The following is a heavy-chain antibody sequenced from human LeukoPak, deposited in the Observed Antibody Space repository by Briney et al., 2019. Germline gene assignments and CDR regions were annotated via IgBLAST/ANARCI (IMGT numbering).Heavy chain of an antibody. Sequence: GGSLRLSCAASGNYWMHWVRQAPGKGLVWVSHINSDGSWTSYADSVKGRFTISKDNAKNTAYLQMNSLRAEDTALYYCVKASSSSPRYNWFDAWGQGTLVTVSS. D-gene: IGHD6-6*01. CDR1: GNYW. CDR2: INSDGSWT. J-gene: IGHJ5*02. CDR3: VKASSSSPRYNWFDA. V-gene: IGHV3-74*01.